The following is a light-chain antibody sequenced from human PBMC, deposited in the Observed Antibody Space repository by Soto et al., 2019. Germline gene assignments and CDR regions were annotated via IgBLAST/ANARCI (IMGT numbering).Light chain of an antibody. CDR2: GVS. Sequence: EIVLTQSPGTLSLSPGEGTTLSCRASQSLSSSYIAWYQQKPGQAPRLLIYGVSIRATGIPDRFSGSGSGTDFTLTISRLEPEDFAVYYCQQYGSSPRTFGQGTKLDI. CDR3: QQYGSSPRT. V-gene: IGKV3-20*01. CDR1: QSLSSSY. J-gene: IGKJ2*01.